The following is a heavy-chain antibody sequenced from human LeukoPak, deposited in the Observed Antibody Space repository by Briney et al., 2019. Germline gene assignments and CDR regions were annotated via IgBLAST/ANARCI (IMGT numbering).Heavy chain of an antibody. CDR2: ISGSGGST. Sequence: GGSLRLSCAASGFTFSSYAMSWVRQAPGNGLEWVSAISGSGGSTYYADSVKGRFTISRDNSKNTLYLQMNSLRAEDTAVYYCAKDLYYYSYMDVWGKGTTVTVSS. V-gene: IGHV3-23*01. CDR1: GFTFSSYA. J-gene: IGHJ6*03. CDR3: AKDLYYYSYMDV.